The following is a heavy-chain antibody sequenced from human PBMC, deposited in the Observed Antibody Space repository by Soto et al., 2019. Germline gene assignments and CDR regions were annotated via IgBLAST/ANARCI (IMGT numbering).Heavy chain of an antibody. Sequence: PSETLSRTCTVSGASISSSRYKWGWIRQPPGKGLEWIGGIDNSGNTYYNPSLNGRVTISGDTSKNQLSLKLTSVTGADTAVYYCVSPFLSRFDYWGHVILFTLS. CDR3: VSPFLSRFDY. J-gene: IGHJ4*01. CDR2: IDNSGNT. D-gene: IGHD3-3*01. CDR1: GASISSSRYK. V-gene: IGHV4-39*01.